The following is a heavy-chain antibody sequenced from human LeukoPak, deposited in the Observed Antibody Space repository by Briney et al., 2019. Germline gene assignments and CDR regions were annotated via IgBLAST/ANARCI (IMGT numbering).Heavy chain of an antibody. D-gene: IGHD6-19*01. V-gene: IGHV3-21*01. CDR2: ISSSSSHI. CDR3: ARDVSAWLRYTSYSDH. Sequence: PGGSLRLSCAASGFTFSTYSMNWVRQAPGKGLEWVSSISSSSSHIYHADSVKGRFTISRDNAKNSLYLQMNSLRAEDTAVYYCARDVSAWLRYTSYSDHWGQGTLVTVSS. CDR1: GFTFSTYS. J-gene: IGHJ4*02.